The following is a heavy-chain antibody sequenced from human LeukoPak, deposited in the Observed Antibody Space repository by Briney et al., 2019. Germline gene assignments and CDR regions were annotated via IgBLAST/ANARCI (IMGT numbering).Heavy chain of an antibody. D-gene: IGHD3-10*01. Sequence: ASVKVSCKASGYTFTGYYMHWVRQAPGQGLEWMGWINPNSGGTNYAQKFQGRVTMTGDTSISTAYMELSRLRSDDTAVYYCARNGRPSILLWFGELSYYYYYYMDVWGKGTTVTISS. J-gene: IGHJ6*03. CDR3: ARNGRPSILLWFGELSYYYYYYMDV. CDR1: GYTFTGYY. CDR2: INPNSGGT. V-gene: IGHV1-2*02.